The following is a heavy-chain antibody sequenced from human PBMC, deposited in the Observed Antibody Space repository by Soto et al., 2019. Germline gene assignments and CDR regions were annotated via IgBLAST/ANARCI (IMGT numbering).Heavy chain of an antibody. J-gene: IGHJ6*02. CDR1: GYSFTSYW. V-gene: IGHV5-10-1*01. D-gene: IGHD5-18*01. Sequence: PGESLKISCKGSGYSFTSYWISWVRQMPGKGLEWMGRIDPSDSYTNYSPSFQGHVTISADKSISTAYLQWSSLKASDTAVYYCARRRKDTAMSFYYYYYGMDVWGQGTTVTVSS. CDR2: IDPSDSYT. CDR3: ARRRKDTAMSFYYYYYGMDV.